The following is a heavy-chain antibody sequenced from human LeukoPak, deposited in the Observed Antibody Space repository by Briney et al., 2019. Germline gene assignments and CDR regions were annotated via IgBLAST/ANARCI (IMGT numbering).Heavy chain of an antibody. CDR3: ARDIYYYDSSGYYFPGGSDY. CDR1: GFTFSDYY. CDR2: IGRSGTTI. Sequence: GGSLRLSCAASGFTFSDYYMSWIRQAPGKGLEWVSYIGRSGTTIHYADSVKGRFTSSWGNAKKSLYLQMNSLRAEDTAVYYCARDIYYYDSSGYYFPGGSDYWGQGTLVTVSS. V-gene: IGHV3-11*04. D-gene: IGHD3-22*01. J-gene: IGHJ4*02.